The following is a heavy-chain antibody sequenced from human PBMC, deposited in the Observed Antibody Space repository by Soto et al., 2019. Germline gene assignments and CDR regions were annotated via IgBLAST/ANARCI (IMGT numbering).Heavy chain of an antibody. J-gene: IGHJ3*02. V-gene: IGHV5-51*01. CDR1: GYSFTSYW. CDR3: ARPVSWAYYYGSGTHGAFDI. D-gene: IGHD3-10*01. Sequence: GESLKISCKGSGYSFTSYWIGWVRQMPGKGLEWMGIIYPGDSDTRYSPSFQGQVTISTDKSISTAYLQWSSLKASDTAMHYCARPVSWAYYYGSGTHGAFDIWGQGTMVTVSS. CDR2: IYPGDSDT.